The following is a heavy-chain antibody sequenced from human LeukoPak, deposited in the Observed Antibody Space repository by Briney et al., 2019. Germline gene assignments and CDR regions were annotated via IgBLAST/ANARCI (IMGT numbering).Heavy chain of an antibody. Sequence: GGSLRLSCAASGFTFSSYAMSWVRQAPGKGLEWVSAISGSGGSTYYADSVKGRFTISRDNSKNTLYLQMNSLRAEDTAAYYCAKDKSYYGSGTLFDYWGQGTLVTVSS. J-gene: IGHJ4*02. V-gene: IGHV3-23*01. CDR3: AKDKSYYGSGTLFDY. CDR2: ISGSGGST. D-gene: IGHD3-10*01. CDR1: GFTFSSYA.